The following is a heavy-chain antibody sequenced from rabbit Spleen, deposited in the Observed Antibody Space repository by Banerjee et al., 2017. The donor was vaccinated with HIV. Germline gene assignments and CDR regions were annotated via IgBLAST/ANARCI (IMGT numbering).Heavy chain of an antibody. J-gene: IGHJ6*01. Sequence: QEQLVESGGDLVQPGASLPLTCTASGFDFSAYTFMCWVRQAPGKGLEWIACIDTGSRDFTYYASWAKGRFTISKTSSTTVTLQMTSLTVADTATYFCARDTGTSFSTYGMDLWGQGTLVTVS. CDR2: IDTGSRDFT. CDR3: ARDTGTSFSTYGMDL. CDR1: GFDFSAYTF. D-gene: IGHD8-1*01. V-gene: IGHV1S45*01.